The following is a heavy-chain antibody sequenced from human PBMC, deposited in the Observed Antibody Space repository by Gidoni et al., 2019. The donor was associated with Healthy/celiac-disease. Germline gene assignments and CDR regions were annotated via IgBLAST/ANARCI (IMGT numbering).Heavy chain of an antibody. CDR3: ARQNYDILTGYIVLDY. CDR1: GGSISSYY. J-gene: IGHJ4*02. D-gene: IGHD3-9*01. CDR2: IYTSGST. Sequence: QVQLQESGPGLVKPSETLSLTCTVSGGSISSYYWSWIRQPAGKGLEWIGRIYTSGSTNYNPSLKSRVTMSVDTSKNQFSLKLSSVTAADTAVYYCARQNYDILTGYIVLDYWGQGTLVTVSS. V-gene: IGHV4-4*07.